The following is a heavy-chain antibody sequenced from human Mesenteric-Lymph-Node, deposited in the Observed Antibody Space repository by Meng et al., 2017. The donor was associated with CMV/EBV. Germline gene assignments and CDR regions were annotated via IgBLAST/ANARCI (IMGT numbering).Heavy chain of an antibody. CDR3: ARGCGSGSFYYHY. Sequence: ASGDTFSNSAISWVRPAPGQGTEWMGGIIPIFGRANYAQKFQGRITITADESTSTAYMELSSLRSEDTTIYCCARGCGSGSFYYHYWGQGTLVTVSS. D-gene: IGHD3-10*01. J-gene: IGHJ4*02. V-gene: IGHV1-69*01. CDR1: GDTFSNSA. CDR2: IIPIFGRA.